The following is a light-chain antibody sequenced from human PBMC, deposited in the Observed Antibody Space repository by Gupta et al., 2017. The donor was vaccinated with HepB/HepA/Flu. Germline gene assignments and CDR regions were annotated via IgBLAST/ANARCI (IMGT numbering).Light chain of an antibody. CDR3: QQSYGSPT. J-gene: IGKJ5*01. Sequence: DIQMTQSPSSLSASVGDRVTFTCRASQSVSRHLNWYQQKPGTAPKLLIYSASSLQSGVPSRFSGSGSETDFTLTISSLRPEDFATYYCQQSYGSPTFGQGTRLEIK. CDR1: QSVSRH. CDR2: SAS. V-gene: IGKV1-39*01.